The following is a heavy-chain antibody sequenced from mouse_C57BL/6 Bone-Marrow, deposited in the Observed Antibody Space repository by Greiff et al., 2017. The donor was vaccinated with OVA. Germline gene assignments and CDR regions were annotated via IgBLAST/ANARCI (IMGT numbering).Heavy chain of an antibody. Sequence: VQLQQPGAELVMPGASVKLSCKASGYTFTSYWMHWVKQRPGQGLEWIGEIDPSDSYTNYNQKFKGKSTLTVDKSSSTAYMHLSSLTSEDSAVYYCAIIYYGYAWFAYWGQGTLVTVSA. CDR2: IDPSDSYT. CDR1: GYTFTSYW. CDR3: AIIYYGYAWFAY. V-gene: IGHV1-69*01. J-gene: IGHJ3*01. D-gene: IGHD2-2*01.